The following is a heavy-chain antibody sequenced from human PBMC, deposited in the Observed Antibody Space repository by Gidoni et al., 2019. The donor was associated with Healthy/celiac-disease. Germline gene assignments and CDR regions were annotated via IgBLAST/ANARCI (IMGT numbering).Heavy chain of an antibody. CDR2: IISSGSTI. CDR3: AVPYYYDSSGLFDY. D-gene: IGHD3-22*01. J-gene: IGHJ4*02. V-gene: IGHV3-48*03. CDR1: GFTFSSYE. Sequence: EVQLVESGGGWVQPGGALRLPCAASGFTFSSYEMNWVRQAPGKGMEWVSYIISSGSTIYYADSVKGRFTISRDNAKNSLYLQMNSLRAEDTAVYYCAVPYYYDSSGLFDYWGQGTLVTVSS.